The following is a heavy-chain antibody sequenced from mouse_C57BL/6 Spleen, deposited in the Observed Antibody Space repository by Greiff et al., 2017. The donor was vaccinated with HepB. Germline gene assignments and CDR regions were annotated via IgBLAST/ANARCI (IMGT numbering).Heavy chain of an antibody. Sequence: VQLQQSGAELVKPGASVKISCKASGYAFSSYWMNWVKQRPGKGLEWIGQIYPGDGDTNYNGKFKGKATLTADKASSTAYMQLSSLTSEDSAVYFCARGEGSSYDWYFDVWGTGTTVTVSS. CDR2: IYPGDGDT. J-gene: IGHJ1*03. D-gene: IGHD1-1*01. CDR3: ARGEGSSYDWYFDV. CDR1: GYAFSSYW. V-gene: IGHV1-80*01.